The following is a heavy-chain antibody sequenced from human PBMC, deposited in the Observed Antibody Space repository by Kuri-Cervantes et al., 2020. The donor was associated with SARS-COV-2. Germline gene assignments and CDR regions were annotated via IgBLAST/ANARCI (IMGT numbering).Heavy chain of an antibody. D-gene: IGHD3/OR15-3a*01. Sequence: LSLTCAGSGFPFGDYAMSWVRQSPGKGLEWVSAISGSGSNTYYADSVKGRFIISRDNSKNTLYLQMDSLRADDTAVYFCARDKSYGFWREPFDYWGQGTPVTVSS. CDR1: GFPFGDYA. V-gene: IGHV3-23*01. J-gene: IGHJ4*02. CDR2: ISGSGSNT. CDR3: ARDKSYGFWREPFDY.